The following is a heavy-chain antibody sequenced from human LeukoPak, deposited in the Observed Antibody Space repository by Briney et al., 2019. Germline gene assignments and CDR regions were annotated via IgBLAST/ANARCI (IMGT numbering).Heavy chain of an antibody. CDR3: ARGMTFYYDSRGYYGALDI. Sequence: SETLSLICTVSGDSMSNYYWSWIRQPAGKGLEWIGRIYTSGTTAYNPSLKSRVAMSMDKSKDQFSLKVTPVAAADTAIYYCARGMTFYYDSRGYYGALDIWGQGTMVTVSS. V-gene: IGHV4-4*07. CDR1: GDSMSNYY. CDR2: IYTSGTT. J-gene: IGHJ3*02. D-gene: IGHD3-22*01.